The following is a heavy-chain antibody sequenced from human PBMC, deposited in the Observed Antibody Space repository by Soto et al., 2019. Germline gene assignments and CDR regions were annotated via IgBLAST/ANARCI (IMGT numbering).Heavy chain of an antibody. CDR2: IYYSGST. CDR3: ARRLVGATTRPGYFDY. CDR1: GGSISSSSYY. Sequence: PSETLSLTCTVSGGSISSSSYYWGWIRQPPGKGLEWIGSIYYSGSTYYNPSLKSRVTISVDTSKNQFSLKLSSVTAADTAVYYCARRLVGATTRPGYFDYWGQGTLDTVSS. D-gene: IGHD1-26*01. J-gene: IGHJ4*02. V-gene: IGHV4-39*01.